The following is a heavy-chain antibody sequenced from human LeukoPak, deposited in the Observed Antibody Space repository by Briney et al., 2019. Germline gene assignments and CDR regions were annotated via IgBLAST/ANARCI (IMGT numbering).Heavy chain of an antibody. CDR3: ARALAGLPHGWYSPYYYYYYYMDV. CDR1: GYTYTSYG. D-gene: IGHD6-13*01. CDR2: MNPNSGNT. Sequence: GASVKVSCKASGYTYTSYGISWVRQAPGQGLEWMGWMNPNSGNTGYAQKFQGRVTITRNTSISTAYMELSSLRSEDTAVYYCARALAGLPHGWYSPYYYYYYYMDVWGKGTTVTVSS. J-gene: IGHJ6*03. V-gene: IGHV1-8*03.